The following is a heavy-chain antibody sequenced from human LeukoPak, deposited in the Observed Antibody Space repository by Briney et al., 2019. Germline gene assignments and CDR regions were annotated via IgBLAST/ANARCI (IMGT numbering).Heavy chain of an antibody. CDR3: ARIMITVTTSEY. J-gene: IGHJ4*02. CDR2: ISSSGTTI. D-gene: IGHD4-17*01. V-gene: IGHV3-48*03. Sequence: PGGSLRLSCAASGFTFSSYEMNWVRQAPGKGLEWLSYISSSGTTIKYADSVKGRFTISRDNAKNSLYLQVNSLRAEDTAVYYCARIMITVTTSEYWGQGTLVTVSS. CDR1: GFTFSSYE.